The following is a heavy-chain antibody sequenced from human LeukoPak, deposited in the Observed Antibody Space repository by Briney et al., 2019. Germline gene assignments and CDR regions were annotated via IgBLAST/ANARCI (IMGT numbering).Heavy chain of an antibody. CDR3: ARALDYYYGSGSYQRYFDY. CDR2: IYYSGST. CDR1: GGSLSSGGYY. V-gene: IGHV4-31*03. Sequence: SETLSLTCTVSGGSLSSGGYYWSWLRQHPGTGLEWIGYIYYSGSTYYNPSLKSRVTISVDTSKNQFSLKLSSVTAADTAVYYCARALDYYYGSGSYQRYFDYWGQGTLVTVSS. J-gene: IGHJ4*02. D-gene: IGHD3-10*01.